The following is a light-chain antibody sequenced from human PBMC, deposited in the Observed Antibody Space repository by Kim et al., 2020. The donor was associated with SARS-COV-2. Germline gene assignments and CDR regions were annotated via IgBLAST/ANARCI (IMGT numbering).Light chain of an antibody. Sequence: ESPRHTGRVTCTGGQWGDKYGSWYHQKPGQAPTLGIYQDYRLPSGIPERFSASNSGNTATLTNSGAQTVDEGDYYCQAWDSYIVVFGGGTQLTVL. CDR1: QWGDKY. CDR2: QDY. V-gene: IGLV3-1*01. CDR3: QAWDSYIVV. J-gene: IGLJ2*01.